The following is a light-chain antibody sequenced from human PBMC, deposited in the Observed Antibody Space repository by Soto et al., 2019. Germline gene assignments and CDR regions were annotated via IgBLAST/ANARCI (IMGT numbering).Light chain of an antibody. Sequence: DIQMTQSPSSLSASVGDRVTITCRASQSISLYLNWYQQKPGKAPKLLIYAASSLQSGVPPRFSGSVSGTEFTLTIIRLQPEDVATYYCQQSYRSPPWTFGQGTELEIK. CDR2: AAS. CDR3: QQSYRSPPWT. CDR1: QSISLY. V-gene: IGKV1-39*01. J-gene: IGKJ2*02.